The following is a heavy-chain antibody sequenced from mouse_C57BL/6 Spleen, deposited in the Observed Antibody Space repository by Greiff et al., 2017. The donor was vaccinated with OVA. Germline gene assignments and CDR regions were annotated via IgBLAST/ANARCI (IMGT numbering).Heavy chain of an antibody. CDR3: ARSRREDAIDY. CDR1: GYTFTSYW. V-gene: IGHV1-55*01. J-gene: IGHJ4*01. Sequence: QVQLQQPGAELVKPGASVKMSCKASGYTFTSYWITWVKQRPGQGLEWIGDIYPGSGSTYYNEKFKGKATLTADKSSSTAYMELRSLTSEDSAVYFCARSRREDAIDYWGQGTSVTVSS. CDR2: IYPGSGST.